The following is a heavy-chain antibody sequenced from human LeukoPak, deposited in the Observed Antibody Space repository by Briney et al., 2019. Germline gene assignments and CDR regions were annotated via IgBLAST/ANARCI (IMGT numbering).Heavy chain of an antibody. J-gene: IGHJ4*02. CDR3: ARKGSAWNYFNY. V-gene: IGHV2-70*11. CDR1: GFSLSTSGMC. Sequence: SGPTLVNPTQTLTLTCTFSGFSLSTSGMCVSWIRQPPGKALEWLARIDWDGDKWYSTSLKTRLTIPKDTSKNQVVLTMTNMDPVDTATYYCARKGSAWNYFNYWGQGALVTVSS. D-gene: IGHD6-19*01. CDR2: IDWDGDK.